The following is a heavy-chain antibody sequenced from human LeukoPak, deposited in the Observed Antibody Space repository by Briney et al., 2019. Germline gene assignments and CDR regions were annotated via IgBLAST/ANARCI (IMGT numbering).Heavy chain of an antibody. V-gene: IGHV1-2*02. CDR1: GYTFTDYY. CDR3: ARDRDYRSAPGEW. D-gene: IGHD3-16*01. J-gene: IGHJ4*02. CDR2: INIKNGAT. Sequence: ASVKVSCKTSGYTFTDYYMHWVRQAPGQGLEWMGWINIKNGATHYAQKFQGRVALTRDTSIGTAYMDLTRLRSDDTALYYCARDRDYRSAPGEWWGQGTMVTVSS.